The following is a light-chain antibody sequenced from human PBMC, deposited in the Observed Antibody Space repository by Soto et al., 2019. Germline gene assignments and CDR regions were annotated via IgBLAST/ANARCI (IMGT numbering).Light chain of an antibody. J-gene: IGKJ1*01. CDR3: QQRYSGWT. CDR1: QTISSW. V-gene: IGKV1-5*03. CDR2: KAS. Sequence: DIQMTQSPSTLSGSVGDRVTITCRASQTISSWLAWYQQKPGKAPKLLIYKASTLKSGVPSRFSGSGSGTDFTLTISSLEPEDFAVYYCQQRYSGWTFGQGTKVDIK.